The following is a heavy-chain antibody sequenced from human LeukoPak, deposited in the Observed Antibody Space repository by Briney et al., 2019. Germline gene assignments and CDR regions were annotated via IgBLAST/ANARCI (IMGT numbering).Heavy chain of an antibody. Sequence: GGALRLSCAASASTFSSNWMHWVRQAPGKGLVWVSRITKDGSSTNYADSVKGRFTISRDNAKNTLYLQMSSLTAEDTAVYYCAASMAGFNWFDPWGQGTLVTVSS. CDR3: AASMAGFNWFDP. CDR2: ITKDGSST. CDR1: ASTFSSNW. D-gene: IGHD6-19*01. J-gene: IGHJ5*02. V-gene: IGHV3-74*01.